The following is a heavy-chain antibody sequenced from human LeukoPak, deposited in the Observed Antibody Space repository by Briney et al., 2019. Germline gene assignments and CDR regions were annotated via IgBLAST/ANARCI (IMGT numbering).Heavy chain of an antibody. CDR2: INHSGST. Sequence: SDTLSLTCAVYGGSFSGYYWSWIRQPPGKGLEWIGEINHSGSTNYNPSLKSRVTISVDTSKNQFSLKLSSVTAADTAVYYCARLQFAGDAFDIWGQGTMVTVSS. V-gene: IGHV4-34*01. J-gene: IGHJ3*02. D-gene: IGHD4-11*01. CDR1: GGSFSGYY. CDR3: ARLQFAGDAFDI.